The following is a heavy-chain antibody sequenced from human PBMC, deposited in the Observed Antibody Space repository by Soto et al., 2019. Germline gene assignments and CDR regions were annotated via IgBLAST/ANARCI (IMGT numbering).Heavy chain of an antibody. CDR2: ISSSGSTI. J-gene: IGHJ4*02. CDR1: GFTFSSYE. V-gene: IGHV3-48*03. Sequence: PGGSLRLSCAASGFTFSSYEMNWVRQAPGKGLEWVSYISSSGSTIYYADSVEGRFTISRDNAKNSLYLQMNSLRAEDTAVYYCARSPLYSSSWYYFDYWGQGTLVTVSS. CDR3: ARSPLYSSSWYYFDY. D-gene: IGHD6-13*01.